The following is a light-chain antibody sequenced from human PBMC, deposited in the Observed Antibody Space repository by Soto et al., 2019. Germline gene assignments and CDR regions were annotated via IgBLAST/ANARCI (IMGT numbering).Light chain of an antibody. Sequence: QSALTQPASVSGSPGQAITISCTGTSSDVGYYDYVSWYQQHPGKAPKVMIYEVSNRPSGVSNRFSGSKSGNTASLTISGLQAEDEAHYYCISYTSSSTLYVFGSGTKVTVL. V-gene: IGLV2-14*01. CDR2: EVS. J-gene: IGLJ1*01. CDR1: SSDVGYYDY. CDR3: ISYTSSSTLYV.